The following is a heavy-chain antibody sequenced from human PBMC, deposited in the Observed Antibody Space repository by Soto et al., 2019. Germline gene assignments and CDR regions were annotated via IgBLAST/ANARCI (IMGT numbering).Heavy chain of an antibody. CDR2: IYHSGST. J-gene: IGHJ6*02. CDR3: ARDLRVGYSGYDYSYGMDV. Sequence: SETLSLTCAVSGGSISISNWCSCVRQPPGKGLEWIGEIYHSGSTNYNPSLKSRVTISVDKSKNQFSLKLSSVTAADTAVYYCARDLRVGYSGYDYSYGMDVWGQGTTVTVSS. V-gene: IGHV4-4*02. D-gene: IGHD5-12*01. CDR1: GGSISISNW.